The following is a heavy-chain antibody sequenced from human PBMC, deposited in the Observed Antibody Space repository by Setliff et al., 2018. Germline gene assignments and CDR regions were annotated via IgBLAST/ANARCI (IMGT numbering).Heavy chain of an antibody. Sequence: KTSETLSLTCAVYGGSFSGYYWTWIRQPPGKGLEWIGEINHYGSTNYNPSLKSRVTISVDTSKNQFSLTLSSVTAADTAVYYCARGDATAPDYWGQGTQVTVSS. D-gene: IGHD2-21*02. CDR3: ARGDATAPDY. J-gene: IGHJ4*02. CDR2: INHYGST. CDR1: GGSFSGYY. V-gene: IGHV4-34*01.